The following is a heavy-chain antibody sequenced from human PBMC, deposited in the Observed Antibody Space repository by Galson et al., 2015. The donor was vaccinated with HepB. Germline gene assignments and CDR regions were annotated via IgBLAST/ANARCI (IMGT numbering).Heavy chain of an antibody. CDR3: AREPYCSGGSCYSVFYWVPVQYYYYGMDV. CDR1: GYTFSTYG. V-gene: IGHV1-18*04. CDR2: ISAYNGNT. D-gene: IGHD2-15*01. J-gene: IGHJ6*02. Sequence: SVKVSCKASGYTFSTYGISWVRQAPGQGLEWMAWISAYNGNTNYAQKLQGRVTMTTDTSTSTAYMELRSLRSDDTAVYYCAREPYCSGGSCYSVFYWVPVQYYYYGMDVWGQGTTVTVSS.